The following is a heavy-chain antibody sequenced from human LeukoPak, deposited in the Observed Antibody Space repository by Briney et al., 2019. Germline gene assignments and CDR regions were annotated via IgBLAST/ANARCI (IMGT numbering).Heavy chain of an antibody. CDR3: ARVGYSYGYYFDY. CDR2: INPSGGST. CDR1: GYTFTSYY. V-gene: IGHV1-46*01. J-gene: IGHJ4*02. Sequence: ASVQVSCKASGYTFTSYYMHWVRPAPGQGLEWMGIINPSGGSTSYAQKFQGRVTMTRDMSTSTVYMELSSLRSEDTAVYYCARVGYSYGYYFDYWGQGTLVTVSS. D-gene: IGHD5-18*01.